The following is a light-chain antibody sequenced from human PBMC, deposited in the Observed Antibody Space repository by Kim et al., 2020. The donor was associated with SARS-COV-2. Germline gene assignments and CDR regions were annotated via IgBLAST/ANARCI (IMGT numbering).Light chain of an antibody. Sequence: SSSVGDRVNITCRASHGIRNDLSWYQQKPGKAPKLLIYAASDLRSGAPSRFRGSVSGTDFTLTLTGLQPDDFAMYYCLQDFDYPYTFGQGTKLEIK. J-gene: IGKJ2*01. CDR2: AAS. CDR3: LQDFDYPYT. V-gene: IGKV1-6*01. CDR1: HGIRND.